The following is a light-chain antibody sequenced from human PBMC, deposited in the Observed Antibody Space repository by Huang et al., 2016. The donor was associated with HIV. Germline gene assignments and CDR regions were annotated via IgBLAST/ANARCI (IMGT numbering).Light chain of an antibody. CDR2: WAS. CDR1: QSVLYSSDKKNY. Sequence: DIVMTQSPDSFVVSLGERATINCTSSQSVLYSSDKKNYLAWYQQQVGHPPHLLIYWASTREAGVPARFSGSGSGTNFTLSISGLQAEYVALYFCQQSYGRQPTFGQGTRVEIK. J-gene: IGKJ1*01. V-gene: IGKV4-1*01. CDR3: QQSYGRQPT.